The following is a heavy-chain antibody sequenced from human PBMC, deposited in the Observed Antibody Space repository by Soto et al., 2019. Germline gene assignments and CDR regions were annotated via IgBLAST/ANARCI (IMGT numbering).Heavy chain of an antibody. CDR3: ARSWTTVTYYAFDI. Sequence: EVQLVESGGGLIQPGGSLRLSCAASGFTVSSNDMSWVRQAPGKGLEWVSVIYSGGSTYYADSVKGRFTISRDNSKNTLYLQRNSLRAEDTVVYYCARSWTTVTYYAFDIWGQGTMVTVSS. V-gene: IGHV3-53*01. D-gene: IGHD4-17*01. CDR1: GFTVSSND. J-gene: IGHJ3*02. CDR2: IYSGGST.